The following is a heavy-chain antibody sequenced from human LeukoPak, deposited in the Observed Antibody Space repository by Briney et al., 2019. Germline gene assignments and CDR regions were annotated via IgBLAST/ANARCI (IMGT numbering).Heavy chain of an antibody. D-gene: IGHD2-15*01. V-gene: IGHV3-33*01. CDR2: IWYDGSNK. Sequence: PGRSLRLSCAASGFTFSSYGMHWVRQAPGKGLEWVAVIWYDGSNKYYADSVKGRFTISRDNSKNTLYLQMNSLRAEDTAVYYCAREVVVAATHSPLDYWGQGTLVTVSP. CDR3: AREVVVAATHSPLDY. J-gene: IGHJ4*02. CDR1: GFTFSSYG.